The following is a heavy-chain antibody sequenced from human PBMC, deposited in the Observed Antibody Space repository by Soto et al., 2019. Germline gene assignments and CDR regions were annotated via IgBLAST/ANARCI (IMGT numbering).Heavy chain of an antibody. J-gene: IGHJ4*02. D-gene: IGHD3-10*01. Sequence: EVQLVESGGGLVQPGGSLRLSCAASGFTFSNFWMHWVRQVPGKGLMWVSRINEDGRIINYADSVKGRFTISRDNARDTRYWEMNSLGAEYTAIYYCTGDIGGGGAYWGQGALVTVSS. CDR3: TGDIGGGGAY. CDR1: GFTFSNFW. CDR2: INEDGRII. V-gene: IGHV3-74*01.